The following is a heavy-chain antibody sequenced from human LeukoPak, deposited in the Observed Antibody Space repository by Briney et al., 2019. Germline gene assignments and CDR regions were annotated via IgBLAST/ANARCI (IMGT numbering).Heavy chain of an antibody. D-gene: IGHD5-18*01. CDR1: GGTFSSYA. CDR3: ARARYSYGYGGRYYFDY. V-gene: IGHV1-69*13. J-gene: IGHJ4*02. CDR2: IIPIFGTA. Sequence: GASVKVSCKASGGTFSSYAISWVRQAPGQGLEWMGGIIPIFGTANYAQKFQGRVTITADESTSTAYMGLSSLRSEDTAVYYCARARYSYGYGGRYYFDYWGQGTLVTVSS.